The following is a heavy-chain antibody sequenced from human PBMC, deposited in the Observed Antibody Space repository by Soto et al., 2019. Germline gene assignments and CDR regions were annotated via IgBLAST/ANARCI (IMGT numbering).Heavy chain of an antibody. CDR1: GGTFSSYA. V-gene: IGHV1-69*01. Sequence: QVQLVQSGAAVKKPGSSVKVSCKASGGTFSSYAISWVRQAPGQGLEWMGGIIPIFGTANYAQKFQGRVTNTADDTTNTAYMELSSVRSEDTAVYYCATPGIAAAGLDYYYYDYGMDVWGQGTTVTVSS. CDR3: ATPGIAAAGLDYYYYDYGMDV. CDR2: IIPIFGTA. J-gene: IGHJ6*02. D-gene: IGHD6-13*01.